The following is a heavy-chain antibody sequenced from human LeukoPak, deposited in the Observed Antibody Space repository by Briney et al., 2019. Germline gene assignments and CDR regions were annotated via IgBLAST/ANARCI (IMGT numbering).Heavy chain of an antibody. V-gene: IGHV1-8*01. Sequence: GASVKVSCKASRYTFTSYDINWVRQATGQGLEWMGWMNPNSGNTGYAQKFQGRVTMTRNTSISTAYMELSSLRSEDTAVYYCAREAPTGYSSSWYYYYYYMDVWGKGTTVTVSS. D-gene: IGHD6-13*01. CDR2: MNPNSGNT. J-gene: IGHJ6*03. CDR3: AREAPTGYSSSWYYYYYYMDV. CDR1: RYTFTSYD.